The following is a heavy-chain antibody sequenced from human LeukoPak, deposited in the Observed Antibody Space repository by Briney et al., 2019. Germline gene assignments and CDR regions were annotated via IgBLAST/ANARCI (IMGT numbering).Heavy chain of an antibody. CDR1: GFTFNNYA. J-gene: IGHJ4*02. CDR3: ARLGRYADY. Sequence: GKSLRLSCAASGFTFNNYAMSWVRQVPGKGLEWVSHISGSGGSSYHVDSVKGRFTISRDNSKNTLYLQMNSLRAEDTAVYYCARLGRYADYWGQGTLVTVSS. CDR2: ISGSGGSS. D-gene: IGHD3-16*01. V-gene: IGHV3-23*01.